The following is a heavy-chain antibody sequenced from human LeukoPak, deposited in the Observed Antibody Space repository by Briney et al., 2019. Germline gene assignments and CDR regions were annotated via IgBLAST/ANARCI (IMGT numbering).Heavy chain of an antibody. D-gene: IGHD6-13*01. V-gene: IGHV4-4*07. CDR2: IYSSGST. CDR3: ARDQADSFDY. J-gene: IGHJ4*02. Sequence: SETLSLICTVSGGSINSFYWTWIRQPAGKGLEWIGRIYSSGSTNFNPSLKSRVTMSVDTSKNQFSLKLSSVTAADTAVYYCARDQADSFDYWGQGTLVTVSS. CDR1: GGSINSFY.